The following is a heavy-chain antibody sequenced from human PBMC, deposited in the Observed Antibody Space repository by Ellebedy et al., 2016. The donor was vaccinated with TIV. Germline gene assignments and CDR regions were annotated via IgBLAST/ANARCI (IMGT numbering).Heavy chain of an antibody. V-gene: IGHV1-2*02. CDR3: ATTIDPIVAMISFDH. D-gene: IGHD5-12*01. CDR2: INPKSGGA. Sequence: ASVKVSCKASGYTFTGYYIHWVRQAPGHGLEWKGWINPKSGGAYYAQKFQGRVTMTRDTSISTVYMELTRLRSDETAVYYCATTIDPIVAMISFDHWGQGALVTVSS. CDR1: GYTFTGYY. J-gene: IGHJ4*02.